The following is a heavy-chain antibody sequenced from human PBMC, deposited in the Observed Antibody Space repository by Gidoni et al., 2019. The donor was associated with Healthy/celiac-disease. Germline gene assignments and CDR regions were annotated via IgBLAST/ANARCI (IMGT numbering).Heavy chain of an antibody. CDR1: GGSISSYY. V-gene: IGHV4-59*01. D-gene: IGHD1-26*01. J-gene: IGHJ3*02. CDR2: IYYSGST. CDR3: ARELPRDDAFDI. Sequence: QVQLQESGPGLVKPSETLSLTCTVSGGSISSYYWSWIRQPPGKGLEWIAYIYYSGSTNYNPSLKSRVTISVDTSKNQFSLKLSSVTAADTAVYYCARELPRDDAFDIWGQGTMVTVSS.